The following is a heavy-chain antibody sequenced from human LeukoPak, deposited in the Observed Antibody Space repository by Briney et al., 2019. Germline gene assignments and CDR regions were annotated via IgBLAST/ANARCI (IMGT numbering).Heavy chain of an antibody. D-gene: IGHD3-10*01. CDR1: GFTVSTYY. V-gene: IGHV3-66*01. CDR2: IYSGGST. CDR3: ARDAERIRATDGFDI. J-gene: IGHJ3*02. Sequence: PGGSLRLSCAASGFTVSTYYMSWVRQAPGKGLEWVSIIYSGGSTYYADSVKGRFTISRDNSKNTLYLQMNSLRAEDTAVYYCARDAERIRATDGFDIWGQGTMVTVSS.